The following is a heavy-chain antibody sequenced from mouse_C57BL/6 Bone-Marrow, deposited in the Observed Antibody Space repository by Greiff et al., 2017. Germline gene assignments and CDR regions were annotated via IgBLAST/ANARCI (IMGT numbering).Heavy chain of an antibody. Sequence: QVQLQQPGAELVKPGASVKMSCKASGYTFTSYWITWVKQRPGQGLEWIGDIYPGSGSTNYNEKFKSKATLTVDTSSSTAYMQLSSLTSEDSAVYYCARKLTGKGYFDYWGQGTTLTVSS. CDR1: GYTFTSYW. CDR3: ARKLTGKGYFDY. V-gene: IGHV1-55*01. J-gene: IGHJ2*01. CDR2: IYPGSGST. D-gene: IGHD4-1*01.